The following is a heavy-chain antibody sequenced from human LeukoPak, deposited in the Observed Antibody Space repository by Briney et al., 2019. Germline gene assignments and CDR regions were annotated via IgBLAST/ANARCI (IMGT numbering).Heavy chain of an antibody. Sequence: GGSLRLSCVASGFTFNTYDMHWVRQAPGKGLEWVAFIRFDGSNKYYADSVKGRFTISRDNAKNSLYLQMNSLRAEDTAVYYCARTYGSGSYGPWGQGTLVTVSS. D-gene: IGHD3-10*01. CDR3: ARTYGSGSYGP. CDR1: GFTFNTYD. CDR2: IRFDGSNK. V-gene: IGHV3-30*02. J-gene: IGHJ5*02.